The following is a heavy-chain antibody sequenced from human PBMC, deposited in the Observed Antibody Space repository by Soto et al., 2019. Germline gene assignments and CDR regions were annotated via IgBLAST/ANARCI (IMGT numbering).Heavy chain of an antibody. CDR1: GFTFSSYS. CDR2: ISSSSSTI. J-gene: IGHJ6*02. V-gene: IGHV3-48*02. Sequence: EVQLVESGGGLVQPGGSLRLSCAASGFTFSSYSRNWVRQAPGKGLEWVSYISSSSSTIYYAYSVKGRFPISRDNAKTSLSLQMNSLRDEDTAVYYCARSHGYYYYYGMDVWGQGTTVTVSS. CDR3: ARSHGYYYYYGMDV.